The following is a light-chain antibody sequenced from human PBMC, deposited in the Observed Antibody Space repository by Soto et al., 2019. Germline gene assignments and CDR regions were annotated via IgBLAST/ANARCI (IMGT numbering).Light chain of an antibody. Sequence: DIQMTQSPSTLSASVGDRVTITCRASQSISSWLAWYQQKPGKAPKLLIYKASSLESGVPSRFSGSGSGTEFTLTISSLQPDDFATYYCQQYNRYSITFGPGTRLVIK. V-gene: IGKV1-5*03. J-gene: IGKJ5*01. CDR3: QQYNRYSIT. CDR2: KAS. CDR1: QSISSW.